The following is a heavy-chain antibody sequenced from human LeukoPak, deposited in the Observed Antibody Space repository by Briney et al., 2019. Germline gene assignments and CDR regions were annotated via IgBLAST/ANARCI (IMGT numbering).Heavy chain of an antibody. D-gene: IGHD6-13*01. CDR2: IYHTGTT. J-gene: IGHJ4*02. CDR3: ARVQRGYRTAAV. CDR1: GXSISSSF. V-gene: IGHV4-4*07. Sequence: SETLSLTCTVSGXSISSSFWSWIRQPAGEGLEWIGRIYHTGTTNYNPSLKSRVTMSVDTSKNQFSLRLSSVTAADTAVYYCARVQRGYRTAAVWGQGTLVTVSS.